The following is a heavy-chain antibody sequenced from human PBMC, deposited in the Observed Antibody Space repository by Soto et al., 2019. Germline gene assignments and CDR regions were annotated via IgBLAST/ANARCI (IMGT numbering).Heavy chain of an antibody. J-gene: IGHJ5*02. Sequence: SETLSLTRTVSGGSISSGDYYWSLILQPPGKGLEWIGYIYYSGSTYYNPSLKSRVTISVDTSKNQFSLKLSSVTAADTAVYYCARGTYPNWFDPWGQGTLVTVSS. CDR1: GGSISSGDYY. CDR3: ARGTYPNWFDP. V-gene: IGHV4-30-4*01. CDR2: IYYSGST.